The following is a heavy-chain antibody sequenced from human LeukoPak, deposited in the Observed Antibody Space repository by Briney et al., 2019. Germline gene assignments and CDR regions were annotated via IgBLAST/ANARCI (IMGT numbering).Heavy chain of an antibody. J-gene: IGHJ5*02. Sequence: ASVTVSCTSSGYTFTVYYMHWVRQAPGQGLEWMGWINPNSGGTNYAQKFQGRVTMTRDTAISTAYMELSRLRSDDTAVYYCARVRTIVATNWFDPWGQGTLVTVSS. CDR1: GYTFTVYY. V-gene: IGHV1-2*02. CDR3: ARVRTIVATNWFDP. D-gene: IGHD5-12*01. CDR2: INPNSGGT.